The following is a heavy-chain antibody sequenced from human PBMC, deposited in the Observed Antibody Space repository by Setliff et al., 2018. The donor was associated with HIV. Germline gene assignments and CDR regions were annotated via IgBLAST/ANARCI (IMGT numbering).Heavy chain of an antibody. V-gene: IGHV4-39*07. D-gene: IGHD3-22*01. CDR3: ARNPHYCDRSGSYSWFYFDF. CDR1: GDSISSGTYY. Sequence: SETLSLTCSVSGDSISSGTYYWAWIRQPPGKGLEWIGSMSYSGSTIYNSSLKTRVTISVDTSKNHFSLRLSSVSAADTAVYYCARNPHYCDRSGSYSWFYFDFWVQGALVTVSS. J-gene: IGHJ4*02. CDR2: MSYSGST.